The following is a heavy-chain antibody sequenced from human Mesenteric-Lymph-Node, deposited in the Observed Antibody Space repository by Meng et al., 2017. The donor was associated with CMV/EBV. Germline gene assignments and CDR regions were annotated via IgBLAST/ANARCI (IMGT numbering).Heavy chain of an antibody. Sequence: QLQLQGSGPGLAKPSETLSLSGIVSGDSISNSTYYWTWIRQPPGKGLEWIGSVHHSGTTYYNPSLKGRLTISVDTSANLFSLRLTTVTAADTATYYCARRGNYDSDYSEYWGQGTLVTVSS. CDR1: GDSISNSTYY. CDR2: VHHSGTT. V-gene: IGHV4-39*01. D-gene: IGHD3-22*01. CDR3: ARRGNYDSDYSEY. J-gene: IGHJ4*02.